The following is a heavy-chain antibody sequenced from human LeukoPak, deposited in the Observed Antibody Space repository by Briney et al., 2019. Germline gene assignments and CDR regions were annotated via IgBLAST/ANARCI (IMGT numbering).Heavy chain of an antibody. D-gene: IGHD2-15*01. CDR1: GFTFSSHA. CDR2: ISCSCVST. Sequence: PGGSLRLSWAASGFTFSSHAISWGRQAPGEGLGVVSAISCSCVSTYYADSVKGRFNISRHNSKNTLYLQMNSLRAEDTAVYYCEKAISPVVVVADLRTKKTRWGQGTLVTVSS. V-gene: IGHV3-23*01. J-gene: IGHJ4*02. CDR3: EKAISPVVVVADLRTKKTR.